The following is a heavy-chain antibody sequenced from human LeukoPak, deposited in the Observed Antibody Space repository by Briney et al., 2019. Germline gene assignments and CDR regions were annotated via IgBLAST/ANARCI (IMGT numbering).Heavy chain of an antibody. Sequence: ASVKVSCKASGYTFTNYYIHCVRQAPGQGLEWMGIINPSGGSTSYAQKFQGRVTMTRDTSTSTVYMELSSLRSEDTAVYYCARDRIVGATGAFDIWGQGTMVTVSS. J-gene: IGHJ3*02. D-gene: IGHD1-26*01. CDR1: GYTFTNYY. V-gene: IGHV1-46*01. CDR2: INPSGGST. CDR3: ARDRIVGATGAFDI.